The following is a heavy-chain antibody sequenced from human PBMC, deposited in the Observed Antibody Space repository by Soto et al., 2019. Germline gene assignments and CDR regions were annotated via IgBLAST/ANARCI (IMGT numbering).Heavy chain of an antibody. CDR2: IWYDGDSK. CDR3: ERSLGMAVAGELXY. D-gene: IGHD6-19*01. V-gene: IGHV3-33*01. CDR1: GFTFSDYA. Sequence: GGSLRLSCAASGFTFSDYAMHWVRQAPGKGLEWVSFIWYDGDSKYYAYSVKGRFTISRDNSKNTLYLEMNSLRAEDAAAYYCERSLGMAVAGELXYWGKGTLVTVXS. J-gene: IGHJ4*02.